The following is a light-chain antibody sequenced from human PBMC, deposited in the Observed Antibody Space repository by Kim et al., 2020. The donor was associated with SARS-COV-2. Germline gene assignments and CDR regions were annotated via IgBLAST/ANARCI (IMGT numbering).Light chain of an antibody. CDR1: SSNLESNG. V-gene: IGLV1-44*01. CDR2: SFN. Sequence: TTPWSGSSSNLESNGVNWYLHGPGTAPQLLIHSFNQRPSGVPGRFSGSKSDTSASLTISGLQAEDEADYYCGTWDDSLNGWVFGGGTQLTVL. J-gene: IGLJ3*02. CDR3: GTWDDSLNGWV.